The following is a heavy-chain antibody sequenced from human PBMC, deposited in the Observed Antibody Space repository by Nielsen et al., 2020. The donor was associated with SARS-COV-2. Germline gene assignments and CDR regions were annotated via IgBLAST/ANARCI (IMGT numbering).Heavy chain of an antibody. V-gene: IGHV4-59*12. CDR3: AREGYHPRGYYYYYYYMDV. CDR2: IYYSGST. D-gene: IGHD2-2*01. J-gene: IGHJ6*03. Sequence: PGKGLGWIGYIYYSGSTNYNPSLKSRVTISVDTSKNQFSLKLSSVTAADTAVYYCAREGYHPRGYYYYYYYMDVWGKGTMVTVSS.